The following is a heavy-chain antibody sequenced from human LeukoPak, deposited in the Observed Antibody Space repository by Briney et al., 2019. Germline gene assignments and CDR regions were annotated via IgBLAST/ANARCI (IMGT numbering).Heavy chain of an antibody. CDR1: GGSISSGGYS. V-gene: IGHV4-30-2*01. D-gene: IGHD2-2*01. J-gene: IGHJ4*02. CDR3: ARGLSRVVVPAATYFDY. Sequence: SETLSLTCAVSGGSISSGGYSWSWIRQPPGKGLEWIGYIYHSGSTYYNPSLKSRVTISVDRSKNQFSLKLSSVTAADTAVYYCARGLSRVVVPAATYFDYWGQGTLVTVSS. CDR2: IYHSGST.